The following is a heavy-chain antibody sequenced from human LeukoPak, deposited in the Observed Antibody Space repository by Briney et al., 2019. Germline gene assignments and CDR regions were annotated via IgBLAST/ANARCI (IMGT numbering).Heavy chain of an antibody. V-gene: IGHV3-21*05. Sequence: GGSLMLSCAVSGFTFSDYSMNWVRQAPGRGLEWISYISSSGRSIYYADSVKGRFTISRDNAKNSLYLQMNSLRAEDTAVYYCARDPTLAAAAPNWFDPWGQGTLVTVSS. CDR1: GFTFSDYS. D-gene: IGHD6-13*01. CDR2: ISSSGRSI. J-gene: IGHJ5*02. CDR3: ARDPTLAAAAPNWFDP.